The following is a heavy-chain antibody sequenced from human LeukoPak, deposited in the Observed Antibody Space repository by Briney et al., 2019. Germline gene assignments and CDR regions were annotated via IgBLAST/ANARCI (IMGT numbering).Heavy chain of an antibody. D-gene: IGHD5-18*01. Sequence: ASVKVSCKASGYTFTSYGISWVRQAPGQGLEWMGWISAYNGNTNYAQKLQGRVTMTTDKSTSTAYMELSSLRSDDTAIYYCARGYVGTTMVALETWGQGTLVTVSS. CDR3: ARGYVGTTMVALET. J-gene: IGHJ4*02. CDR1: GYTFTSYG. V-gene: IGHV1-18*01. CDR2: ISAYNGNT.